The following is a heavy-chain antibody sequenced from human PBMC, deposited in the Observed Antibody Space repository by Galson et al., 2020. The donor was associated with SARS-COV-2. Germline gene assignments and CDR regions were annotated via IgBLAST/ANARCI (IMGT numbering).Heavy chain of an antibody. J-gene: IGHJ6*02. V-gene: IGHV3-21*01. Sequence: GGSLRLSCAASGFTFSSYSMNWVRQAPGKGLEWVSSISSSSSYIYYADSVKGRFTISRDNAKNSLYLQMNSLRAEDTAVYYCARDTELRFGELLNNYGMDVWGQGTTVTVSS. CDR3: ARDTELRFGELLNNYGMDV. CDR1: GFTFSSYS. CDR2: ISSSSSYI. D-gene: IGHD3-10*01.